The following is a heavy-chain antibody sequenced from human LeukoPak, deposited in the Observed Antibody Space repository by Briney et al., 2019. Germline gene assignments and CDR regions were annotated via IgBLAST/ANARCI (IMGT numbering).Heavy chain of an antibody. CDR1: GYTFTGCY. CDR3: ARALYGSGSYYNLPDY. CDR2: INPNSGGT. J-gene: IGHJ4*02. D-gene: IGHD3-10*01. Sequence: ASVKVSCKASGYTFTGCYMHWVRQAPGQGLEWMGQINPNSGGTNYAQKFQGRVAMTRDTSISTAYMELSRLRSDDTAVYYCARALYGSGSYYNLPDYWGQGTLVTVSS. V-gene: IGHV1-2*06.